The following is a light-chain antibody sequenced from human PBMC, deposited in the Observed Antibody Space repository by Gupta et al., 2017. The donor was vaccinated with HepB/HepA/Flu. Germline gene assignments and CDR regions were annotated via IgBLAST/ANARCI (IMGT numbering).Light chain of an antibody. J-gene: IGKJ4*01. CDR1: QSIGSN. V-gene: IGKV3-15*01. Sequence: EILMTRSPATLSVSPGERATLSCRASQSIGSNLAWYQQKPGQVPRLLIHHASTRPSGVPARFSGSGSGTEFTLTISSLQSEDSAVYYCQQHNDWISFGGGTKVEIK. CDR2: HAS. CDR3: QQHNDWIS.